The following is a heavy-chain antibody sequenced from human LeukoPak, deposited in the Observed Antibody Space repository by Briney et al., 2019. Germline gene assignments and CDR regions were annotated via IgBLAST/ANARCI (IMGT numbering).Heavy chain of an antibody. Sequence: PSETLSLTCTVSGDSIASSAYCWGWIRQPPGKGLEWIGLGSAHYAGSTYYNPSLKSRVTISLDTSKNQFSLKLISVTAADTAIYYCARDQFSSSWDLTYYFDYWGQGTLVTVSS. CDR1: GDSIASSAYC. CDR2: AHYAGST. J-gene: IGHJ4*02. CDR3: ARDQFSSSWDLTYYFDY. V-gene: IGHV4-39*07. D-gene: IGHD6-13*01.